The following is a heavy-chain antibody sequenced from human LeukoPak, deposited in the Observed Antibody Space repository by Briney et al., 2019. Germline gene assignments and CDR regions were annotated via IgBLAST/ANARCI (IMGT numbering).Heavy chain of an antibody. CDR2: INRDGSDT. CDR1: GFTFSSYW. Sequence: GGSLRLSGAAPGFTFSSYWMHWVRQGPGKGLVWVSRINRDGSDTSYADSVRGRFTISRDNAKNTLFLQMNSLSAEDTAMYYCGRDGGRRGDLDYWGQGTLVTVSS. CDR3: GRDGGRRGDLDY. V-gene: IGHV3-74*01. D-gene: IGHD2-21*01. J-gene: IGHJ4*02.